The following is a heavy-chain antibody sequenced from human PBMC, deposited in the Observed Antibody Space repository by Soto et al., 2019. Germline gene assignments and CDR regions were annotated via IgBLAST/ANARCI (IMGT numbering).Heavy chain of an antibody. Sequence: ASVKVSCKASGYTFTGYYMHWVRQAPGQGLEWMGWINPNSGGTNYAQKFQGWVTMTRDTSISTAYMELSRLRSGDTAVYYCARYYGSGDYYFDYWGQGTLVTVSS. D-gene: IGHD3-10*01. CDR3: ARYYGSGDYYFDY. CDR1: GYTFTGYY. J-gene: IGHJ4*02. CDR2: INPNSGGT. V-gene: IGHV1-2*04.